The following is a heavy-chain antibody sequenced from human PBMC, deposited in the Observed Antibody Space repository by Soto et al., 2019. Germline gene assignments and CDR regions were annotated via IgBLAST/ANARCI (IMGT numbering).Heavy chain of an antibody. D-gene: IGHD3-16*01. CDR3: ATYPTFGGGISFDF. V-gene: IGHV4-30-4*01. Sequence: QVQLQESGPGLVKPSQTLSLTCTVSGGSISSGDYYWSWIRQPPGKGLEWIGYIFYSGSTYYNPSLKSRVTISVDTSKNQFSLQLSSVTAADTAVYYCATYPTFGGGISFDFWGQGTLVTVSS. CDR1: GGSISSGDYY. CDR2: IFYSGST. J-gene: IGHJ4*02.